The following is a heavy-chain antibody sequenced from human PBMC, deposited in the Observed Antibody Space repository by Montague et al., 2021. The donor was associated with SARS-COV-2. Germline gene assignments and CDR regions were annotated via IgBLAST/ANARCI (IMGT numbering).Heavy chain of an antibody. CDR3: ARRVLCGADCYPRGFFDL. J-gene: IGHJ3*01. CDR2: IFYSGNN. V-gene: IGHV4-59*02. D-gene: IGHD2-21*02. Sequence: SETLSLTCTVSGGSVSGFYWSWIRQPPGKELEWIAYIFYSGNNNVSPSLKGRVTISVGKSKNHSSLNLSSVTAADTAVYYCARRVLCGADCYPRGFFDLWGEGTMVTVSS. CDR1: GGSVSGFY.